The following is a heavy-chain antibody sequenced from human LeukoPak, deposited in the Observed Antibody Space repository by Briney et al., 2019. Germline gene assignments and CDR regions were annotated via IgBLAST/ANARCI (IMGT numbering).Heavy chain of an antibody. V-gene: IGHV3-30-3*01. Sequence: GGSLRLSCAASGFTFSSYAMHWVRQAPGKGLEWVAVISYDGSNEYYADSVKGRFTISRDNSKNTLYLQMNSLGAEDTAVYYCASLELLGYWGQGTLVTVSS. J-gene: IGHJ4*02. D-gene: IGHD1-7*01. CDR1: GFTFSSYA. CDR3: ASLELLGY. CDR2: ISYDGSNE.